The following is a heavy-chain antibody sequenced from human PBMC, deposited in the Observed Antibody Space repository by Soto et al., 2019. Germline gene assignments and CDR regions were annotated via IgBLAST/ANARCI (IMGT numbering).Heavy chain of an antibody. J-gene: IGHJ1*01. CDR3: ARVGNIALPY. CDR2: INADGSET. Sequence: PGGSLRLSCAASGFTFSSNWMHWVRRVPGRGLVWVSRINADGSETNYEDSVEGRFAISRDTAKNTIYLQMNSLRVDDTAVYYCARVGNIALPYWGQGTLVTVSS. V-gene: IGHV3-74*01. CDR1: GFTFSSNW. D-gene: IGHD7-27*01.